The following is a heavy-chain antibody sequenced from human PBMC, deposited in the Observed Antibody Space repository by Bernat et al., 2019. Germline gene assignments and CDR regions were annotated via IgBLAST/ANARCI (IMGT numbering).Heavy chain of an antibody. Sequence: EVQLLESGGGLVQPGGSLRLSCAASGFTFSSYAMSWVRQAPGKGLEWVSAISGSGGSTYYAECGKGRFTISRDNSKNTLYLQMNSLRAEDTAVYYCAKDPGWSPGTTLGYWGQGTLVTVSS. CDR3: AKDPGWSPGTTLGY. D-gene: IGHD2/OR15-2a*01. CDR1: GFTFSSYA. CDR2: ISGSGGST. V-gene: IGHV3-23*01. J-gene: IGHJ4*02.